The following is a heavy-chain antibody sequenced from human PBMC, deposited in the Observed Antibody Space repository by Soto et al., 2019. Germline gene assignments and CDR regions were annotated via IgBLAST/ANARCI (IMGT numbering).Heavy chain of an antibody. D-gene: IGHD1-1*01. CDR2: LYDVDGS. CDR3: ATWHEREHAYDV. V-gene: IGHV3-53*01. Sequence: DVQLVESGGGLIHPGESLRLSCAAFGLTISGKKYVAWVRQAPGKGLEWVSGLYDVDGSFYADSVRGRFTTSSDSSKTTVYLQMNDLRPDDTAVYYCATWHEREHAYDVWGQGTTVTVSS. CDR1: GLTISGKKY. J-gene: IGHJ3*01.